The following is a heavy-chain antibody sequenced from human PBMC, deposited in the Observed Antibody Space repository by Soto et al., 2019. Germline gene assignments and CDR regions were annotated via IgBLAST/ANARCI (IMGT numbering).Heavy chain of an antibody. CDR1: GFTFSSYG. D-gene: IGHD4-17*01. CDR3: AKVRGTVTTPPDY. Sequence: GGSLRLSCAASGFTFSSYGMHWVRQAPGKGLEWVAVISYDGSNKYYADSVKGRFTISRDNSKNTLYLQMNSLRAEDTAVYYCAKVRGTVTTPPDYWGQGTLVTVSS. V-gene: IGHV3-30*18. J-gene: IGHJ4*02. CDR2: ISYDGSNK.